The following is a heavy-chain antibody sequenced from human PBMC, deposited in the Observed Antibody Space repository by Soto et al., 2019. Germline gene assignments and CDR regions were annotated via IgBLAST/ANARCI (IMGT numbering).Heavy chain of an antibody. D-gene: IGHD6-13*01. CDR2: ISAYNGNT. CDR1: GYTFTSYG. V-gene: IGHV1-18*01. J-gene: IGHJ5*02. Sequence: QVQLVQSGAEVKKPGASVKVSCKASGYTFTSYGISWVRQAPGQGLEWMRWISAYNGNTNYAQNLQGRVTMTTDTSTSTAFMELRSLRSDDTAVYYCARGFRTSWTEGDLDPWGQGTLVTVSS. CDR3: ARGFRTSWTEGDLDP.